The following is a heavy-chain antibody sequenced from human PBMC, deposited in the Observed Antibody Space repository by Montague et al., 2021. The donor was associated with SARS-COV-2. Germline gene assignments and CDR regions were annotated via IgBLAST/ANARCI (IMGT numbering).Heavy chain of an antibody. CDR1: GGSFSIHY. V-gene: IGHV4-34*01. J-gene: IGHJ4*03. D-gene: IGHD3-10*01. CDR3: ARYRGRFAEIYVTYYDDGLNV. Sequence: SETLSLTCTVYGGSFSIHYWTWIRQPPGKGLEWIGQINQSGSTNYNPSLKSRVTISIDTSKNQFSLKMTSMTAADTGVYYCARYRGRFAEIYVTYYDDGLNVWGQGTLVTVSS. CDR2: INQSGST.